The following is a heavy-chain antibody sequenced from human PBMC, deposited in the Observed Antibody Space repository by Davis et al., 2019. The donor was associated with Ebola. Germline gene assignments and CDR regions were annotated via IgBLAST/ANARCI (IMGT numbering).Heavy chain of an antibody. D-gene: IGHD3-3*01. J-gene: IGHJ4*02. CDR3: VKDRDYDFWTGAPTGFDS. CDR2: IQYRATKE. Sequence: GESLKISCAASGFTFSSYGMHWVRQPPDKGLEWVAFIQYRATKEFYAESVKGRFTISRDNSRNTLYLQMNRLRVEDTALYYCVKDRDYDFWTGAPTGFDSWGQGTLVTVSS. CDR1: GFTFSSYG. V-gene: IGHV3-30*02.